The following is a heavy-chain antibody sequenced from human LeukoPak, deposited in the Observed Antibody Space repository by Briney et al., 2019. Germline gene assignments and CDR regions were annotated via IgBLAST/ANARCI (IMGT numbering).Heavy chain of an antibody. CDR1: GFTFSSYA. J-gene: IGHJ4*02. Sequence: PVRSLRLSCAASGFTFSSYAMHWGRQAPGKGLGWVAGISYDGSNKYYADSVKGRFTISRDTSKNPLYLQLNSLRAEDPPVYYCARDQGSYSGSHSGIFDYWGQGTLVTVSS. CDR2: ISYDGSNK. CDR3: ARDQGSYSGSHSGIFDY. V-gene: IGHV3-30*04. D-gene: IGHD5-12*01.